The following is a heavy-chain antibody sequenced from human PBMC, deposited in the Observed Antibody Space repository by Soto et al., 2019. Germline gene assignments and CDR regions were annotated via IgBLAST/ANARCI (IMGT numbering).Heavy chain of an antibody. CDR2: INHRGST. CDR3: ARVVDFLTGYYYYGMDV. J-gene: IGHJ6*02. CDR1: GGSFSAYY. Sequence: QVQLHQWGAGLLKPSETLSLTCAVYGGSFSAYYWSWIRQPPGKGLEWIGEINHRGSTNYNPSLKSRVTISVDTSKNQFSLKLSSVTAADTAVFYCARVVDFLTGYYYYGMDVWGQGTTVTVSS. D-gene: IGHD3-9*01. V-gene: IGHV4-34*01.